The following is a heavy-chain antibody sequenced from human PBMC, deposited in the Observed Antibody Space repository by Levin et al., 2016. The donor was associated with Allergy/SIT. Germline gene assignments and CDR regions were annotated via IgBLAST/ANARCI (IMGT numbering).Heavy chain of an antibody. J-gene: IGHJ4*02. D-gene: IGHD3-10*01. CDR3: ARGSYYYGSGSYYNAPTDYDY. CDR1: GFTFSSYW. Sequence: GESLKISCAASGFTFSSYWMHWVRQAPGKGLVWVSRINSDGSSTSYADSVKGRFTISRDNAKNTLYLQMNSLRAEDTAVYYCARGSYYYGSGSYYNAPTDYDYWGQGTLVTVSS. CDR2: INSDGSST. V-gene: IGHV3-74*01.